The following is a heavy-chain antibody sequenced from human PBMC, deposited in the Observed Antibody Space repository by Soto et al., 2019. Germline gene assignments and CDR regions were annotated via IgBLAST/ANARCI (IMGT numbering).Heavy chain of an antibody. J-gene: IGHJ6*02. CDR2: ISAYNGNT. Sequence: GASVKVSCKASGYTFTSYGISWVRQAPGQGLEWMGWISAYNGNTNYVQKLQGRVTMTTDTSTSTAYMELRSLRSDDTAVYYCAREYSGYEGGCSGGSCLNTNYYYYCMDVWGQGTTVTVSS. CDR3: AREYSGYEGGCSGGSCLNTNYYYYCMDV. D-gene: IGHD2-15*01. CDR1: GYTFTSYG. V-gene: IGHV1-18*01.